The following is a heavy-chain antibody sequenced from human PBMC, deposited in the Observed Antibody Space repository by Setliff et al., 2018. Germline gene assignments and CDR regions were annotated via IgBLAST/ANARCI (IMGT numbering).Heavy chain of an antibody. Sequence: GESLKISCKGSGYSFSTCWIGWVRQMPGKGLEWMGIIYPGDSDTRYSPSFQGQVTIPADKSISTAYLQWSSLKASDTAMYYCARSHRWSGWYYFDYWGQGTLVTVSS. CDR1: GYSFSTCW. CDR2: IYPGDSDT. J-gene: IGHJ4*02. V-gene: IGHV5-51*01. D-gene: IGHD6-19*01. CDR3: ARSHRWSGWYYFDY.